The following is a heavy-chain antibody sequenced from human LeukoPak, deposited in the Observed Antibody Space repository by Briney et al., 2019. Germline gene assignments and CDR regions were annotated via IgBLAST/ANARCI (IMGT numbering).Heavy chain of an antibody. CDR3: AKDFNWNLLDY. J-gene: IGHJ4*02. CDR2: INSDGTIT. D-gene: IGHD1-20*01. Sequence: GGSLRLSCAGSGFTINRYWIHWVRQAPGKGLVWVARINSDGTITNYADSVKGRFTISRDNSKNTLYLQMNSLRAEDTAVYYCAKDFNWNLLDYWGQGTLVTVSS. CDR1: GFTINRYW. V-gene: IGHV3-74*01.